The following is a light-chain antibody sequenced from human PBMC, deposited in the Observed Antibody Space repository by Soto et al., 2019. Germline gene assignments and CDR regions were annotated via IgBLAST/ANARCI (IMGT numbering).Light chain of an antibody. V-gene: IGKV3-20*01. CDR3: QQYGSSPT. Sequence: EIVLTQSPGTLSLSPGEIATLSCRASQSVSSSYLAWYQQKPGQAPRLLIYGASSRATGIPDRFSGSGSETDVTLTISILEPEDFAVYYCQQYGSSPTFGQGTRLEIK. CDR1: QSVSSSY. J-gene: IGKJ5*01. CDR2: GAS.